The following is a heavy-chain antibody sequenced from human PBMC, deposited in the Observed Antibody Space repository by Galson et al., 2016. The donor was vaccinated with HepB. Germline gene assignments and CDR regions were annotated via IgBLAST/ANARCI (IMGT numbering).Heavy chain of an antibody. CDR1: GDSISNVGRH. D-gene: IGHD6-13*01. CDR3: VRLGTAAAVANRRGSIY. CDR2: IYSSGTS. J-gene: IGHJ4*02. V-gene: IGHV4-39*01. Sequence: ETLSLTCSVSGDSISNVGRHWGWFRQSPGMGLEYIGSIYSSGTSYYNPSLTSRVTVSADTSRNQFFLSLTSVTAADTAIYYCVRLGTAAAVANRRGSIYWSQGTRVTVSS.